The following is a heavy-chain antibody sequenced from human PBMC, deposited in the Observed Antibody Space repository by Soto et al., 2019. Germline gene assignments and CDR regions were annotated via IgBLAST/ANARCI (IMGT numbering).Heavy chain of an antibody. CDR3: ARDWHDSSGYYYLSFGY. CDR2: IYYSGST. Sequence: QVQLQESGPGLVKPSQTLSLTCTVSGGSISSGGYYWSWIRQHPGKGLEWIGYIYYSGSTYYNPSLKSRVTISVDTSKNQFSLKLSSVTAADTAVYSCARDWHDSSGYYYLSFGYWGQGTLVTVSS. J-gene: IGHJ4*02. CDR1: GGSISSGGYY. V-gene: IGHV4-31*03. D-gene: IGHD3-22*01.